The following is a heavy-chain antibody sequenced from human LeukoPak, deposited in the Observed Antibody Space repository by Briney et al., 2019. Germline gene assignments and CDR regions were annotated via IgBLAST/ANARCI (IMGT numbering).Heavy chain of an antibody. J-gene: IGHJ4*02. V-gene: IGHV3-30*03. Sequence: GGSLRLSCVASGLTFSTSGMHWVRQAPGKGLEWVAAISRDGSDKYYTDSVKGRFTISRDNFKNTVYLQMNSLRDDDTAVYFCVRGRGGSYDFDYWGRGTLVTVSS. D-gene: IGHD6-19*01. CDR1: GLTFSTSG. CDR2: ISRDGSDK. CDR3: VRGRGGSYDFDY.